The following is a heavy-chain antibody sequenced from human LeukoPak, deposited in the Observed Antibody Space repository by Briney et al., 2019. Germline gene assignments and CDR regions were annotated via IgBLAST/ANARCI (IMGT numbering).Heavy chain of an antibody. Sequence: GRPLRLSCAASGFTFDDYAMHWVRQAPGKGLEWVSGISWNSGSIGYADSVKGRFTISRDNSKNTLYLEMNSLRVGDTAMYYCAKDPNGDYVGAFDFWGQGTMVTVSS. CDR1: GFTFDDYA. J-gene: IGHJ3*01. D-gene: IGHD4-17*01. CDR3: AKDPNGDYVGAFDF. V-gene: IGHV3-9*01. CDR2: ISWNSGSI.